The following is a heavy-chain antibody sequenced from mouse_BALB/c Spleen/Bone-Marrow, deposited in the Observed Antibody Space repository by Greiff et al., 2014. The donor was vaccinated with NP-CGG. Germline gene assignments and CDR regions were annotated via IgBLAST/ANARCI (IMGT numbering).Heavy chain of an antibody. V-gene: IGHV3-8*02. CDR1: GDSITSGY. J-gene: IGHJ4*01. D-gene: IGHD2-5*01. CDR2: ISYSGTT. Sequence: EVMLVESGPSLVKPSQTLSLTCSVTGDSITSGYWSWIRKFPGNKLEYMGYISYSGTTYYNPSLKSRISITRDTSKNQYYLQLNSVTTEDTATYYCARYYTNHMDYWGQGTSVTVSS. CDR3: ARYYTNHMDY.